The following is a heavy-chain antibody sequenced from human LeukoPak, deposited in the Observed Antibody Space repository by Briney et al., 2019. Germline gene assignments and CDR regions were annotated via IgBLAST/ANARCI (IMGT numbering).Heavy chain of an antibody. V-gene: IGHV4-61*01. Sequence: PSETLSLTCTVSGGSVSSGSDYWSWIRQPPGEGLEGVGYIYYSGSTNYNASLKSRVTISVDTSKNQFSLKLSSVTAADTAVYYCARGAGTYPNWFDPWGQGTLVTVSS. J-gene: IGHJ5*02. D-gene: IGHD3-10*01. CDR3: ARGAGTYPNWFDP. CDR1: GGSVSSGSDY. CDR2: IYYSGST.